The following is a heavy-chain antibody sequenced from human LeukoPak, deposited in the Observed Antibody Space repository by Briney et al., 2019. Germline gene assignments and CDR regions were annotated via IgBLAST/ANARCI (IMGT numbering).Heavy chain of an antibody. CDR2: INHSGST. J-gene: IGHJ4*02. V-gene: IGHV4-39*07. D-gene: IGHD3-10*01. Sequence: KPPETLSLTCTVSGGSISSGSYYWSWIRQPPGKGLEWIGEINHSGSTNYNPSLKSRVTISVDTSKNQFSLKLSSVTAADTAVYYCARGGRYYYGSGSILFDYWGQGTLVTVSS. CDR3: ARGGRYYYGSGSILFDY. CDR1: GGSISSGSYY.